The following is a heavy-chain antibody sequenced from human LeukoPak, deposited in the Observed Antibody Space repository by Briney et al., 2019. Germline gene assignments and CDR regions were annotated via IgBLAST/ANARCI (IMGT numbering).Heavy chain of an antibody. CDR3: ARDFFGDFDH. V-gene: IGHV4-59*01. D-gene: IGHD2/OR15-2a*01. Sequence: QPSETLSLTCTVSGGSINNYYWSWIRQPPGKGLEWIGYIQYSGRTYYSPSLKSRVTISMDLSKIQFSLKMSSVTAADTAVYYCARDFFGDFDHWGQGIPVTVSS. CDR2: IQYSGRT. J-gene: IGHJ4*02. CDR1: GGSINNYY.